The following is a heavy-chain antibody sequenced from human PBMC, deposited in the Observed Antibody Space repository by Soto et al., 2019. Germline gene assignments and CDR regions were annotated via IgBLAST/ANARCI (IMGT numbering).Heavy chain of an antibody. CDR2: IIPILGIA. CDR1: GGTFSSYT. V-gene: IGHV1-69*02. CDR3: ASILWFGELSGMDV. Sequence: QVQLVQSGAEVKKPGSSVKVSCKASGGTFSSYTISWVRQAPGQGLEWMGRIIPILGIANYAQKFQGRVTXXAXKXXSTAYMELSSLRSEDTAVYYCASILWFGELSGMDVWGQGTTVTVSS. J-gene: IGHJ6*02. D-gene: IGHD3-10*01.